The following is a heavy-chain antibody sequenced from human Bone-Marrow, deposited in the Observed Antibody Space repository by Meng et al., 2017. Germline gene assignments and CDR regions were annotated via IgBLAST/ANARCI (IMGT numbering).Heavy chain of an antibody. D-gene: IGHD5-12*01. CDR3: ARLGRRGYDDY. J-gene: IGHJ4*02. CDR1: GVTLSSYS. CDR2: ISSSSSYI. Sequence: EVQLVEAGGGLVKPGGSLRLSCAASGVTLSSYSMNWVRQAPGKGLEWVSSISSSSSYIYYADSVKGRFNISRDNAKNSLYLQMNSLRAEDTAVYYCARLGRRGYDDYWGQGTLVTVSS. V-gene: IGHV3-21*02.